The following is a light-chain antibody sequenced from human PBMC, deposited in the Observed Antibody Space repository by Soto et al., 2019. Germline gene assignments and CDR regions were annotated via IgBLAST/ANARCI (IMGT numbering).Light chain of an antibody. J-gene: IGKJ1*01. V-gene: IGKV2-40*01. CDR2: TLS. CDR1: QSRLICNDGNTY. CDR3: IERIEFPWT. Sequence: DIVMTQTPLSLPVTPGEPASISCRSSQSRLICNDGNTYLDWNLQKPGQSPQPLIYTLSSRASGVPDRCSGSGSGSAVTLKISRVEAEDVGVYYGIERIEFPWTFGQGTKVEIK.